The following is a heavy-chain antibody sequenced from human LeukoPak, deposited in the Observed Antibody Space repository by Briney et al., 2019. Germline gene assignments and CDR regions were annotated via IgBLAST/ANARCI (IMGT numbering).Heavy chain of an antibody. CDR1: GGSLSRYY. CDR3: AREGRDCYNEY. V-gene: IGHV4-59*01. CDR2: IYNNAST. Sequence: SETLCLTCRESGGSLSRYYWSWVRQPPGEGLEWIGYIYNNASTSYSPSLKSRLFMSVDASTNKVSLKLRCVTEADTAIYYCAREGRDCYNEYWGEGTLVSVSS. D-gene: IGHD5-24*01. J-gene: IGHJ4*02.